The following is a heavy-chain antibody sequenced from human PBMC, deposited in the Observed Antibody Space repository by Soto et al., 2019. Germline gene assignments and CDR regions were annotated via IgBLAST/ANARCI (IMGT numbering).Heavy chain of an antibody. V-gene: IGHV3-23*01. CDR2: ISGSGGST. J-gene: IGHJ4*02. D-gene: IGHD1-26*01. Sequence: GGSLRLSCAASGFTFSSYAMRWVRQAPGKGLEWVSAISGSGGSTYYADSVKGRFTISRDNSKNTLYLQMKSLRAEDTAVYYCARRGSGSYYDYWGQGTLVTVSS. CDR3: ARRGSGSYYDY. CDR1: GFTFSSYA.